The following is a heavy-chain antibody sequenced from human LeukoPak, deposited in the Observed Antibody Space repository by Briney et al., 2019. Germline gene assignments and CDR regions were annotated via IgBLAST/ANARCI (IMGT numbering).Heavy chain of an antibody. V-gene: IGHV1-8*01. CDR2: INPHSGKT. CDR1: GYPFSNYD. CDR3: ARDRHYYDSSGYRGASYYYYYMDV. D-gene: IGHD3-22*01. J-gene: IGHJ6*03. Sequence: ASVKVSCKTSGYPFSNYDINWVRQATGQVLEWMGWINPHSGKTGYAQKFQGRVTMTTDTSASTAYMGLSSLRSEDTAVYYCARDRHYYDSSGYRGASYYYYYMDVWGKGTTVTISS.